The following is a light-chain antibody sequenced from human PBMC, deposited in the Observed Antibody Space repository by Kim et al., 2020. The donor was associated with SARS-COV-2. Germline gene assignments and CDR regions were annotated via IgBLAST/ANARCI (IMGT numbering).Light chain of an antibody. Sequence: GQRLTISCSGSSSNIGSNPVDWYQQLPGTAPTLLIYNNNQRPSGVPDRFSGSKSGTSASLAIRGLQSEDETDYYCATWDASLNGPVFGGGTKLTVL. CDR3: ATWDASLNGPV. J-gene: IGLJ2*01. V-gene: IGLV1-44*01. CDR1: SSNIGSNP. CDR2: NNN.